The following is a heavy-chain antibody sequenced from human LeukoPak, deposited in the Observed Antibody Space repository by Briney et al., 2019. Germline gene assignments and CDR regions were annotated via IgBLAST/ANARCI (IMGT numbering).Heavy chain of an antibody. Sequence: PGGSLRLSCAASGFTFSTYGMHWVRQAPGKGLEWVAFVRYDGSKKYYTNSVKGLFTISRDNSKNTLYLQMNSLRAEDTAIYYCAKNGDRGAYCTGGTCYPYFYYYMDVWGKGTTVTI. CDR1: GFTFSTYG. D-gene: IGHD2-15*01. CDR3: AKNGDRGAYCTGGTCYPYFYYYMDV. J-gene: IGHJ6*03. CDR2: VRYDGSKK. V-gene: IGHV3-30*02.